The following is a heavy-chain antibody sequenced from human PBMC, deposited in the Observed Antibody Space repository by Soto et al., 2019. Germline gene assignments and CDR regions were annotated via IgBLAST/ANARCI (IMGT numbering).Heavy chain of an antibody. V-gene: IGHV4-30-2*01. J-gene: IGHJ4*02. Sequence: NPSETLSLTCAVSGGSISSGGYSWSWIRQPPGKGLEWIGYIYHSGSTYYNPSLKSRVTISVDRSKNQFSLKLSSVTAADTAVYYCARAEGGIFDYWGQGTLVTVSS. CDR1: GGSISSGGYS. D-gene: IGHD3-16*01. CDR2: IYHSGST. CDR3: ARAEGGIFDY.